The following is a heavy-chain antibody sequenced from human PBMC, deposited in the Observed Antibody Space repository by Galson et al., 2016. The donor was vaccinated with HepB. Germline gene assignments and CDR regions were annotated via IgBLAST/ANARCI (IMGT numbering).Heavy chain of an antibody. V-gene: IGHV1-3*01. CDR1: GYTFSNYA. D-gene: IGHD2-2*01. Sequence: SVKVSCKASGYTFSNYAIHWIRQAPGQRLEWMGWINADNDDIKYSHDFQARVTISSDTSASTVYMELSSLRSEDTAVYYCARSSRSAMFAYFDFWGQGTLVTVSS. J-gene: IGHJ4*02. CDR3: ARSSRSAMFAYFDF. CDR2: INADNDDI.